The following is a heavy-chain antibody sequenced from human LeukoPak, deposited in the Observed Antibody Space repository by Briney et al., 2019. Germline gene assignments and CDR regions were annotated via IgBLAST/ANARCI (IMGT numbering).Heavy chain of an antibody. CDR2: INPSGGST. CDR3: AREIRSGYDSGIPYYYYYMDV. CDR1: GYTFTSYY. Sequence: GASVKVSCKASGYTFTSYYMHWVRQAPGQGLEWMGIINPSGGSTSYAQKFQGRVTMTRDMSTSTVYMELSSLRSEGTAVYYCAREIRSGYDSGIPYYYYYMDVWGKGTTVTVSS. J-gene: IGHJ6*03. D-gene: IGHD5-12*01. V-gene: IGHV1-46*01.